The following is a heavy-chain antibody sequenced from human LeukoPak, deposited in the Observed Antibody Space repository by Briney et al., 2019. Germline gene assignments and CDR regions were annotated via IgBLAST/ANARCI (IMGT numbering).Heavy chain of an antibody. CDR1: GFTFSSYA. D-gene: IGHD3-22*01. J-gene: IGHJ4*02. Sequence: GGSLRLSCAASGFTFSSYAMSWVHQAPGKGLEWVSAISGSGGSTYYADSVKGRFTISRDNSKNTLYLQMNSLRAEDTAVYYCAKRPGYYYDSSGYYQPTDYWGQGTLVTVSS. V-gene: IGHV3-23*01. CDR3: AKRPGYYYDSSGYYQPTDY. CDR2: ISGSGGST.